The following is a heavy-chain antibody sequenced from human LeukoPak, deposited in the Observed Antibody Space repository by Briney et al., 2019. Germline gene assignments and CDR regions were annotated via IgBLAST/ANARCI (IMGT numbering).Heavy chain of an antibody. V-gene: IGHV3-30*03. D-gene: IGHD6-13*01. J-gene: IGHJ4*02. CDR2: ISYDGSNK. CDR3: ARDPPEPGIAAAGTNY. CDR1: GFTFSSYG. Sequence: GGSLRLSCAASGFTFSSYGMHWVRQAPGKGLEWVAVISYDGSNKYYADSVKGRFTISRDNSKNTLYLQMNSLRAEDTAVYYCARDPPEPGIAAAGTNYWGQGTLVTVSS.